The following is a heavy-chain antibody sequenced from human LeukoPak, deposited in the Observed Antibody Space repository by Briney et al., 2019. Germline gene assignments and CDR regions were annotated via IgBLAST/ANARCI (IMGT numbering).Heavy chain of an antibody. D-gene: IGHD3-9*01. CDR1: GFTVSSNF. CDR2: IYDGGST. J-gene: IGHJ4*02. Sequence: GGSLRLSCAASGFTVSSNFMSWVRLAPGKGLEWVSVIYDGGSTYYADSVKGRFTISRDNSKNKVFLQMNSLSAEDTAVYYCARGYYNVLTGDYYFDYWGQGTLVTVSS. CDR3: ARGYYNVLTGDYYFDY. V-gene: IGHV3-53*01.